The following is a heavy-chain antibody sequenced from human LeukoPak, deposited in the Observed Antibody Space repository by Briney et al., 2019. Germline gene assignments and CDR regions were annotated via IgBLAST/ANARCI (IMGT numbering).Heavy chain of an antibody. CDR1: GFTFSGYS. Sequence: GGSLRLSCAASGFTFSGYSMSWVRQAPGKGLEWVAFIRYDGSNKYYADSVKGRFTISRDNSKNTLYLQMNSLRAEDTAVYYCAKGAGYSYGYEVDYWGQGTLVTVSS. J-gene: IGHJ4*02. D-gene: IGHD5-18*01. CDR2: IRYDGSNK. CDR3: AKGAGYSYGYEVDY. V-gene: IGHV3-30*02.